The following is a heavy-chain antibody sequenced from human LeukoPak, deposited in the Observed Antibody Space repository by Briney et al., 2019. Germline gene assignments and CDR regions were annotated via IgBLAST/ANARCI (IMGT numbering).Heavy chain of an antibody. Sequence: PGGSLRLSCAASGFTFSDSFMSWVRQAPGKGLEWVGRSRNKADSYTAEYAASVKGRFTISRDESKSSLYLQISSPETEDAAVYYCATSSWYRLAYWGQGSLVTVSS. J-gene: IGHJ4*02. D-gene: IGHD6-13*01. V-gene: IGHV3-72*01. CDR2: SRNKADSYTA. CDR1: GFTFSDSF. CDR3: ATSSWYRLAY.